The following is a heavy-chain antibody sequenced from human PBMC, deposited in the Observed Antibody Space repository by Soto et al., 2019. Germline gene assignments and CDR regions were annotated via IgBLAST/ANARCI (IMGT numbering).Heavy chain of an antibody. CDR1: GFTFSSYS. CDR2: ISSSSSYI. J-gene: IGHJ6*03. Sequence: PGGPRRRSCAASGFTFSSYSMNWVRQAPGKGLEWVSSISSSSSYIYYADSVKGRFTISRDNAKNSLYLQMNSLRAEDTAVYYCARKDKLVRYSGYGKEPYSYMAVWGKGTTVTVSS. V-gene: IGHV3-21*01. D-gene: IGHD5-12*01. CDR3: ARKDKLVRYSGYGKEPYSYMAV.